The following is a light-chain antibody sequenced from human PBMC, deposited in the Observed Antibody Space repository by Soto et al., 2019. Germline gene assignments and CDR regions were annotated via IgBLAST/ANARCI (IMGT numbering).Light chain of an antibody. CDR3: QSYDSSRSGYV. Sequence: QSVLTQPPSVSGAPGQRVTISCTGSSSNIGAGYDVHWYQQLPGTAPKLLIYGNSNRPSGVPDRFSGSKSGTSASLAITGLQAEDEAEYYCQSYDSSRSGYVFGTGTKLTVL. J-gene: IGLJ1*01. CDR1: SSNIGAGYD. V-gene: IGLV1-40*01. CDR2: GNS.